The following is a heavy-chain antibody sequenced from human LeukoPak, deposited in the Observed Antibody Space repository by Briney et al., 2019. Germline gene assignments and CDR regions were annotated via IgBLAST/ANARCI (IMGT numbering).Heavy chain of an antibody. J-gene: IGHJ6*02. CDR2: ISYDGSNK. CDR1: GFTFSSYA. D-gene: IGHD3-10*01. CDR3: ARAIVKWFGELLLSYYYGMDV. Sequence: GGSLRPSCAASGFTFSSYAMHWVRQAPGKGLEWVAVISYDGSNKYYADSVKGRFTISRDNSKNTLYLQMNSLRAEDTAVYYCARAIVKWFGELLLSYYYGMDVWGQGTTVTVSS. V-gene: IGHV3-30-3*01.